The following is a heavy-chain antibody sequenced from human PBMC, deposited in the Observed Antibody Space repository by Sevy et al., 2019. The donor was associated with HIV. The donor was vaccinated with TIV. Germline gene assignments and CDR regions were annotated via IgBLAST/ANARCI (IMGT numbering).Heavy chain of an antibody. V-gene: IGHV3-7*03. CDR3: ASDCSSTTGHWGLDF. J-gene: IGHJ6*02. Sequence: GESLKISCAASGFTFSNYWMSWVRQAPGKGLEWVATIKKDGTEKYYVDSVRGRFTMSRDNAKNSLYLQMNSLRVEDTALYYCASDCSSTTGHWGLDFWGQRTTVTVSS. D-gene: IGHD2-2*01. CDR1: GFTFSNYW. CDR2: IKKDGTEK.